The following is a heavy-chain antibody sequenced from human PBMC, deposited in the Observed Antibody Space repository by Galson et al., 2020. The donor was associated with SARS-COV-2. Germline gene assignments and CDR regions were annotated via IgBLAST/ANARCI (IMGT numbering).Heavy chain of an antibody. D-gene: IGHD2-2*01. J-gene: IGHJ6*02. CDR1: GFTFDDYT. CDR2: ISWDGGST. V-gene: IGHV3-43*01. CDR3: AKDISSSTSCYGSITTVCGPYGMDV. Sequence: GGSLRLSCAASGFTFDDYTMHWVRQAPGKGLEWVSLISWDGGSTYYADSVKGRFTISRDNSKNSLYLQMNSLRTEDTALYYCAKDISSSTSCYGSITTVCGPYGMDVWGQGTTVTVSS.